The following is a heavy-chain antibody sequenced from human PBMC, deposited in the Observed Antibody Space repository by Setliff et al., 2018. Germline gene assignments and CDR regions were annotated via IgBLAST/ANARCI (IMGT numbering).Heavy chain of an antibody. CDR2: ISYDGSNK. D-gene: IGHD6-19*01. CDR1: GFTFSSYA. Sequence: QTGGSLRLSCAASGFTFSSYAMHWVRQAPGKGLEWVAVISYDGSNKYYADSVKGRFTISRDNSKNTLYLQMNSLRAEDTAVYYCARVGAVADPDEYFQHWGQGTLVTVSS. J-gene: IGHJ1*01. CDR3: ARVGAVADPDEYFQH. V-gene: IGHV3-30-3*01.